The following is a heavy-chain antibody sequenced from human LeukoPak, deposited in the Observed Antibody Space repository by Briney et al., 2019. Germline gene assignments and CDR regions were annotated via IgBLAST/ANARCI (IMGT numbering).Heavy chain of an antibody. Sequence: GGSLRLSCTASGFTFNTYSMNWVRLAPGKGLEWVASISDRGSYIYYADSVKGRFTISRDNAKNSLYLQMNSLRVEDTAVYYCADPGVGYWGQGTLVTVSS. V-gene: IGHV3-21*01. D-gene: IGHD2-8*01. CDR3: ADPGVGY. J-gene: IGHJ4*02. CDR2: ISDRGSYI. CDR1: GFTFNTYS.